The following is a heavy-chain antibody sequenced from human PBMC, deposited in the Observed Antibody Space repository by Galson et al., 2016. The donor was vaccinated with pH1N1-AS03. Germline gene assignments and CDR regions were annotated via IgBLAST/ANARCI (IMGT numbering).Heavy chain of an antibody. CDR1: GFTFSTYC. CDR3: ARGAPGDHLLSPLWN. J-gene: IGHJ4*02. D-gene: IGHD2-2*01. Sequence: SLRLSCAASGFTFSTYCMSWVRQAPGKGLEWVANIKQDGSEKFYVDSLKGRFTGSRDNAKNSLYLQMSSLRAEDTAIYYCARGAPGDHLLSPLWNWGQGTLVTVSS. V-gene: IGHV3-7*01. CDR2: IKQDGSEK.